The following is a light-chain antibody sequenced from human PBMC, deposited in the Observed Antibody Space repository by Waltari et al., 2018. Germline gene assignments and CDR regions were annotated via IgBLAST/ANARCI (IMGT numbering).Light chain of an antibody. CDR1: SSDVGGYNL. V-gene: IGLV2-8*01. Sequence: QSALTQPPSASGSPGQSVTIPCTGTSSDVGGYNLVSWYQQHPGKAPKLMIHEVSKRPSGVPDRFSGSKSGNTASLTVSGLQAEDEADYYCSSYAGSNNVLFGGGTKVTVL. J-gene: IGLJ2*01. CDR2: EVS. CDR3: SSYAGSNNVL.